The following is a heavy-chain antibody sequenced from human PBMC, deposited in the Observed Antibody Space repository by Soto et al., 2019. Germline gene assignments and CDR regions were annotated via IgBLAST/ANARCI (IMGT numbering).Heavy chain of an antibody. J-gene: IGHJ5*02. CDR1: GGSFSGYY. CDR3: ARRSAAGP. V-gene: IGHV4-34*01. CDR2: INHSGST. Sequence: QVQLQQWGAGLLKPSETLSLTCAVYGGSFSGYYWSWIRQPPGKGLEWIGEINHSGSTNYNPSLXSXVXTSVDTSKNQFSLKLSSVTAADTAGYYCARRSAAGPWGQGTLVTVSS. D-gene: IGHD6-25*01.